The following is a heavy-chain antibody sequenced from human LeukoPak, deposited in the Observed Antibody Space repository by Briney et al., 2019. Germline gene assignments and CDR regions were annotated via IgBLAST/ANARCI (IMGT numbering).Heavy chain of an antibody. J-gene: IGHJ3*02. CDR3: ARPANRGDAFDI. Sequence: GESLKISCKGSGYSFTSYWIGWVRQMPGKGLEWVGIIYPGDSDTRYSPSFQGQVTISADKSITTAYLRWSSLRASDTAMYYCARPANRGDAFDIWGQGTMVTVSS. D-gene: IGHD2/OR15-2a*01. V-gene: IGHV5-51*01. CDR2: IYPGDSDT. CDR1: GYSFTSYW.